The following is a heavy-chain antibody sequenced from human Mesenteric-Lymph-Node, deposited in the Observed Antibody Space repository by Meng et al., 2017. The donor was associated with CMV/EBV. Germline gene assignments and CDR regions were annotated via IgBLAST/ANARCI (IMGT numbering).Heavy chain of an antibody. D-gene: IGHD6-13*01. CDR2: IDPNTGGT. Sequence: NVSCTASGYIFTDYYMHWVRQAPGQGLEWMGRIDPNTGGTNYAQKFQGRVTMTRDTSISTAYMELNTLRSDDTAVYYCARETSSSLHWGQGTLVTVSS. CDR3: ARETSSSLH. J-gene: IGHJ4*02. V-gene: IGHV1-2*06. CDR1: GYIFTDYY.